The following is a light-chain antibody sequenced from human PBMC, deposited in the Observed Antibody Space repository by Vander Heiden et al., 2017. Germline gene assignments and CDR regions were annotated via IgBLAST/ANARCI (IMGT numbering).Light chain of an antibody. CDR2: EVT. CDR3: ISYAGSNNLV. J-gene: IGLJ2*01. Sequence: SALTQPPSASGSPGPSVTVSCTGTSSDVGGYKYVSWYQQHPGKAPKLMIYEVTKRPSGVPDRFSGSKSGNTASLTVSGLQAEDEADYYCISYAGSNNLVFGGGTKLTVL. CDR1: SSDVGGYKY. V-gene: IGLV2-8*01.